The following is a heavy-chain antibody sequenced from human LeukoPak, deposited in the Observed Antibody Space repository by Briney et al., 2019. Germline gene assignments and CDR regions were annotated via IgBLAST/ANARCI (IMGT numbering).Heavy chain of an antibody. CDR3: ARLRPTRTHDFSFDY. CDR1: GGSFSGYY. V-gene: IGHV4-34*01. D-gene: IGHD1-14*01. Sequence: SETLSLTCAVYGGSFSGYYWSWIRQPPGKVLEWIGEINHSGSTNYNPSLKSRVTISVDTSKNQFSLKLSSVTAADTAVYYCARLRPTRTHDFSFDYWGQGTLVTVSS. CDR2: INHSGST. J-gene: IGHJ4*02.